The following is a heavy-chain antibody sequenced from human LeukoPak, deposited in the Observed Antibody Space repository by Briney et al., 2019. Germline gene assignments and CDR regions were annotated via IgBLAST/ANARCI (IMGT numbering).Heavy chain of an antibody. CDR2: ITSNSGRT. V-gene: IGHV3-23*01. CDR3: AKDLLVGASLVGVFNV. D-gene: IGHD1-26*01. CDR1: GFTVSSNY. J-gene: IGHJ3*01. Sequence: GGSLRLSCAASGFTVSSNYMSWVRQAPGKGLEWVSGITSNSGRTYYADSVKGRFTNSRDNSKNTLYLQMNSLRAEDTAVYYCAKDLLVGASLVGVFNVWGQGTVVTVSS.